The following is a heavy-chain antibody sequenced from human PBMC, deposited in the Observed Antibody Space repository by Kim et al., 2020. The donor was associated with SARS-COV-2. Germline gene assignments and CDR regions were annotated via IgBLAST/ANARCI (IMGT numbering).Heavy chain of an antibody. CDR2: INTNTGNP. CDR3: ARDSSGWKPYYYYYYMDV. V-gene: IGHV7-4-1*02. CDR1: GYTFTSYA. J-gene: IGHJ6*03. Sequence: ASVKVSCKASGYTFTSYAMNWVRQAPGQGLEWMGWINTNTGNPTYAQGFTGRFVFSLDTSVSTAYLQISSLKAEDTAVYYCARDSSGWKPYYYYYYMDVWGKGTTVTVSS. D-gene: IGHD6-19*01.